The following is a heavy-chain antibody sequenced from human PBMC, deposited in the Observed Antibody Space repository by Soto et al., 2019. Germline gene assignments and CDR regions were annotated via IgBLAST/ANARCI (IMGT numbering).Heavy chain of an antibody. D-gene: IGHD3-22*01. J-gene: IGHJ4*02. CDR3: AKEAIVVALDS. Sequence: QVQLVESGGGVVQPGRSLRLSCAASGFTFSRYGMHWVHQAPGKGLEWVAVISYDGSNKYYADSVKGRLTISRDNSKNTLYLQMNSLRAEDTAVYYCAKEAIVVALDSWGQGTLVTVSS. CDR2: ISYDGSNK. V-gene: IGHV3-30*18. CDR1: GFTFSRYG.